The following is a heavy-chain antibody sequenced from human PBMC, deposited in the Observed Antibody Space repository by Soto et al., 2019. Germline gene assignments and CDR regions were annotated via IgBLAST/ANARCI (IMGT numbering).Heavy chain of an antibody. J-gene: IGHJ4*02. V-gene: IGHV3-23*01. CDR1: GFTFSSYA. Sequence: TGGSLRLSCAASGFTFSSYAMSWVRQAPGRGLGWVSAISGSGGSTYYADSVKGRFTISRDNSKNTLYLQMTNMDPVDTATYYCAHSRRVYCSTTSCPYYFDYWGQGTLVTVSS. D-gene: IGHD2-2*01. CDR2: ISGSGGST. CDR3: AHSRRVYCSTTSCPYYFDY.